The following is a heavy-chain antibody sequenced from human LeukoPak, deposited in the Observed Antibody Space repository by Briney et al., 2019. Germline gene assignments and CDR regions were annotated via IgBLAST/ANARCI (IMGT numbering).Heavy chain of an antibody. CDR3: ARDSVSSSYGYSY. CDR2: INPNSGGT. V-gene: IGHV1-2*02. J-gene: IGHJ4*02. Sequence: ASVKVSCKASGYTFTGYYMHWVRQAPGQGLEWMGWINPNSGGTNYAQKFQGRVTMTRDTSISTAYMELSRLRSDDTAVYYCARDSVSSSYGYSYWGQGTLVTVSS. CDR1: GYTFTGYY. D-gene: IGHD5-18*01.